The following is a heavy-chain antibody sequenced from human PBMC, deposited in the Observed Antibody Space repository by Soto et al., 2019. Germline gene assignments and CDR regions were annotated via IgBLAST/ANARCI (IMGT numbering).Heavy chain of an antibody. V-gene: IGHV4-39*02. CDR1: GGSISGSTYY. CDR2: VYSDGST. CDR3: ARGGISRLYQLPPFDP. Sequence: QVQLHESGPGLVKPSETLSLTCLVSGGSISGSTYYWGWIRQPPGKVLEWIGSVYSDGSTYYNPSIKSLVTISVDTSMSHFSLRLSSVTAADTALYYCARGGISRLYQLPPFDPWCQGTLVTVST. J-gene: IGHJ5*02. D-gene: IGHD2-2*01.